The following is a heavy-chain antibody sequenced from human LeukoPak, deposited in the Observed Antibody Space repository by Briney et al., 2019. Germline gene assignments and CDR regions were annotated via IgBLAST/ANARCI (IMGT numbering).Heavy chain of an antibody. CDR1: GFTFRSYW. CDR2: IKEDGRQT. J-gene: IGHJ4*02. Sequence: GGSLRLSCAASGFTFRSYWMSWVRQAPGRGLEWVARIKEDGRQTDYVDSVKGRFTISRDNAKSSLYLQMNSLRAEDTAVYYCASGPWELDFWGQGTLVTVSS. CDR3: ASGPWELDF. D-gene: IGHD1-26*01. V-gene: IGHV3-7*01.